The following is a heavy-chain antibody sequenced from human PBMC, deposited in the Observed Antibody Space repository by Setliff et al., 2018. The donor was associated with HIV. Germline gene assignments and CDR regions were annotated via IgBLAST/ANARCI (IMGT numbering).Heavy chain of an antibody. V-gene: IGHV4-34*01. CDR3: ASFFVTTVTNQDP. CDR1: GGSFSNYY. J-gene: IGHJ5*02. CDR2: LSPSGTT. D-gene: IGHD4-17*01. Sequence: SETLSLTCTVYGGSFSNYYTNWIRQPPGKGLEWIGELSPSGTTRSNPSPQSRVTISLDTSNNQFSLKLTSVTAADTAMYYCASFFVTTVTNQDPWGQGTLVTVSS.